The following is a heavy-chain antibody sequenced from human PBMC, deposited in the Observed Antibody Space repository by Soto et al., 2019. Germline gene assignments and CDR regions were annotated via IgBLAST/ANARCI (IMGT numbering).Heavy chain of an antibody. CDR3: AKDHTVVIRDAFDI. CDR1: GFTFSSYA. D-gene: IGHD3-22*01. CDR2: ISDSGIGT. J-gene: IGHJ3*02. Sequence: EVQILESGGGLLQPGGSLRLSCAASGFTFSSYAMYWVRQAPGKGLAWVSGISDSGIGTYYADSVKGRFTISRDNSKNTVYLQMKSLRADDTAVYYCAKDHTVVIRDAFDIWGQGTMVNVSS. V-gene: IGHV3-23*01.